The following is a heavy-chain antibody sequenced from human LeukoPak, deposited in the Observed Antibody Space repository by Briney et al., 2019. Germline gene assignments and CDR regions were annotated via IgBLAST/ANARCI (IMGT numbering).Heavy chain of an antibody. J-gene: IGHJ6*02. V-gene: IGHV3-33*01. D-gene: IGHD5-12*01. CDR1: GFTFSSYG. CDR2: IWYDGSNK. Sequence: PGGSLRLSCAASGFTFSSYGMHWGRQAPGKGLERVAVIWYDGSNKYYADSVKGRFTSSRDNSKNTMDLQMNSLRAGDTAGYDYSWVGEVATKCYFYGMYGWGQGSTVNV. CDR3: SWVGEVATKCYFYGMYG.